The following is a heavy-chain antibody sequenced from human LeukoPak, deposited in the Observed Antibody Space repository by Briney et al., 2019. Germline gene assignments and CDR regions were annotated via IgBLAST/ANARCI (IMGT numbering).Heavy chain of an antibody. CDR1: GVSISSGGYS. D-gene: IGHD3-9*01. Sequence: SQTLSLTCAVSGVSISSGGYSWSWIRQPPGKGLEWIGYISYSGSTYYNPSLKSRVTISVDTSKNQFSLKLSSVTAADTAVYYCARVRSGPFDIWGQGTLVTVSS. J-gene: IGHJ4*02. CDR2: ISYSGST. V-gene: IGHV4-30-4*07. CDR3: ARVRSGPFDI.